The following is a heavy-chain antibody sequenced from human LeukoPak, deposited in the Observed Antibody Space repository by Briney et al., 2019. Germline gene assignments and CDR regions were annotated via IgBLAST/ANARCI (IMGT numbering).Heavy chain of an antibody. J-gene: IGHJ3*02. CDR2: IIPIFGTA. CDR1: GCTFSSYA. D-gene: IGHD3-10*01. CDR3: ARDPLWFGELLNAFDI. Sequence: GASVKVSRKASGCTFSSYAISWVRQAPGQGLEWMGGIIPIFGTANYAQKFQGRVTITADESTSTAYMELSSLRSEDTAVYYCARDPLWFGELLNAFDIWGQGTMVTVSS. V-gene: IGHV1-69*13.